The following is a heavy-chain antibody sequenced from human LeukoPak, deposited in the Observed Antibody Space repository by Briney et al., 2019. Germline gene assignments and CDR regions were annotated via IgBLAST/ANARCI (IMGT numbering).Heavy chain of an antibody. CDR1: GGSISSYY. V-gene: IGHV4-59*01. CDR3: ARVQYYDILTGYYNGWGYFDY. D-gene: IGHD3-9*01. J-gene: IGHJ4*02. CDR2: IYYSGST. Sequence: SETLSLTRTVSGGSISSYYWSWIRQPPGKGLEWIGYIYYSGSTNYDPSLKSRVTISVDTSKNQFSLKLSSVTAADTAVYYCARVQYYDILTGYYNGWGYFDYWGQGTLVTVSS.